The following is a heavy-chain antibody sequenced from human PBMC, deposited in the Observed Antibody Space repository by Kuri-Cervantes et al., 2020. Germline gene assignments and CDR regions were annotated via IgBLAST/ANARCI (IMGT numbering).Heavy chain of an antibody. CDR2: ISWNSGST. V-gene: IGHV3-9*01. CDR3: ARDKDSSGWLDY. Sequence: SLKISCAASGFTFDDYAMHWVRQAPGKGLEWVSGISWNSGSTYYADSVKGRFTISRDNSKNTLYLQMNSLRAEDTAVYYCARDKDSSGWLDYWGQGTLVTVSS. D-gene: IGHD6-19*01. CDR1: GFTFDDYA. J-gene: IGHJ4*02.